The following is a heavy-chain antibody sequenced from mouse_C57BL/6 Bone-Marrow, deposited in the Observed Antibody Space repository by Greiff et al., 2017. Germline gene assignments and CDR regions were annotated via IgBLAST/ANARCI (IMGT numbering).Heavy chain of an antibody. CDR2: IHPSDSDT. CDR1: GYTFTSYW. D-gene: IGHD1-1*01. CDR3: AIYGSSHWYFDV. V-gene: IGHV1-74*01. J-gene: IGHJ1*03. Sequence: QVQLQQPGAELVKPGASVKVSCKASGYTFTSYWMHWVKQRPGQGLEWIGRIHPSDSDTNYNQKFKGKATLTVDKSSSTAYMQRSSLTSEGSAVYYCAIYGSSHWYFDVWGTGTTVTVSA.